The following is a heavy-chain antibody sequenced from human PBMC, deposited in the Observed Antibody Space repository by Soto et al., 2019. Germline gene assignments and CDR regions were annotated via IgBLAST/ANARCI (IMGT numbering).Heavy chain of an antibody. J-gene: IGHJ4*02. CDR1: GGSISSSSYY. D-gene: IGHD3-10*01. V-gene: IGHV4-39*01. Sequence: QLQLQESGPGLVKPSETLSLTCTVSGGSISSSSYYWGWIRQPPGKGLEWIGNIYNSGRTYYNPSLKSRVTISVDTSKNRSSLKLSSVTAADTATYYCASPITMVRGVRYFDYWGQGTLVTVSS. CDR3: ASPITMVRGVRYFDY. CDR2: IYNSGRT.